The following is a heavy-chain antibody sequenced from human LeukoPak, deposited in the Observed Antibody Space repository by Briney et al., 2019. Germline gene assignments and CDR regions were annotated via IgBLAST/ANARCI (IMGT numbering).Heavy chain of an antibody. D-gene: IGHD3-22*01. Sequence: ASLKVSCKASGYTFTGYYTHWVRQAPGQGLEWRGWINPNSGGTNYAQKFQRRVTMTRDTSISTAYMELSRLRSDDTAVYYCARSRHTIIVVTGDAFDIWGQGTMVTVSS. CDR2: INPNSGGT. V-gene: IGHV1-2*02. CDR1: GYTFTGYY. CDR3: ARSRHTIIVVTGDAFDI. J-gene: IGHJ3*02.